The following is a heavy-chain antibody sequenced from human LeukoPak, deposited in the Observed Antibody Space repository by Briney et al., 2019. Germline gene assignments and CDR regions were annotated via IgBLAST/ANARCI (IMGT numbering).Heavy chain of an antibody. J-gene: IGHJ3*02. CDR2: ISTTSRYI. D-gene: IGHD2-8*02. CDR3: ARMHCTGGGGCSIRMGASHI. Sequence: PGGSLRPPCAASGFTFSTYDMNWVRQAPGKGLEWVSSISTTSRYIYYADSVRGRFTISRDNARNSLYLQMNSLRAEDTALYYCARMHCTGGGGCSIRMGASHIWGQGTMVTVSS. V-gene: IGHV3-21*01. CDR1: GFTFSTYD.